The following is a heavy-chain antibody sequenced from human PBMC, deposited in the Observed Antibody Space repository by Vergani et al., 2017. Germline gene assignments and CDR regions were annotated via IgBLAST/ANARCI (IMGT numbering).Heavy chain of an antibody. J-gene: IGHJ5*01. V-gene: IGHV3-7*01. CDR2: IQQDGSED. D-gene: IGHD5-24*01. Sequence: EVLLVESGGDLVQPGGSLRLSCEASGFNFQIYWMGWVRQTAEKGLEWVANIQQDGSEDYYVDSVKGRFTITRDNAKKLIYLQMNSLRDDVTAVYYCVRGGLVTIYNGFDPWGQGTRVTVSS. CDR1: GFNFQIYW. CDR3: VRGGLVTIYNGFDP.